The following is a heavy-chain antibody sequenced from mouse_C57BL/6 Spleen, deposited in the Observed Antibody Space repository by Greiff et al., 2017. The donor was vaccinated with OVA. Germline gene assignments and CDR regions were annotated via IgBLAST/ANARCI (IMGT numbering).Heavy chain of an antibody. Sequence: VQLQQSGPELVKPGASVKISCKASGYAFSSSWMNWVKQRPGKGLEWIGRIYPGDGDTNYNGKFKGKATLTADKSSSTAYMQLSSLTSEDSAVYFCARSGGWGFDYWGQGTTLTVSS. D-gene: IGHD3-3*01. V-gene: IGHV1-82*01. CDR3: ARSGGWGFDY. CDR1: GYAFSSSW. J-gene: IGHJ2*01. CDR2: IYPGDGDT.